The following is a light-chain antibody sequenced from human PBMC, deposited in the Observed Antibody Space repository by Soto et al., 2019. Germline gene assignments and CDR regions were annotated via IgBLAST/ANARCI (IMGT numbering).Light chain of an antibody. J-gene: IGLJ1*01. CDR1: RSDVGGYNY. CDR2: EVN. CDR3: SSYAGSNNYV. Sequence: QSVLTQPPSASGSPGQSVTISCTGTRSDVGGYNYVSWYQQHPGKAPKLMIYEVNQRPSGVPDRFPGSKSGNTASLTVSGLQAEDEADYYCSSYAGSNNYVFGTGTKVTVL. V-gene: IGLV2-8*01.